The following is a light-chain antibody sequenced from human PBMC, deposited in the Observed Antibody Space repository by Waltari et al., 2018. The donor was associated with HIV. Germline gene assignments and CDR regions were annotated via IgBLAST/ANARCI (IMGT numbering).Light chain of an antibody. Sequence: QSVLTQPPSASGTPGQRVTVPCSGRSSNIGSNTVTWFQQLPGTAPKLLIYRNNQRPSGVPDRFSGSKSGTSASLAITGLQSEDEAHYYCAAWDDSLNGWVFGGGTKLTVL. CDR1: SSNIGSNT. J-gene: IGLJ3*02. CDR3: AAWDDSLNGWV. CDR2: RNN. V-gene: IGLV1-44*01.